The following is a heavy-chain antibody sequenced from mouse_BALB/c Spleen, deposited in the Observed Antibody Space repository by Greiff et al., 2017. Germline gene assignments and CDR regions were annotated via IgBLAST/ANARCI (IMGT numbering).Heavy chain of an antibody. Sequence: EVHLVESGGGLVKPGGSLKLSCAASGFAFSSYDMSWVRQTPEKRLEWVAYISSGGGSTYYPDTVKGRFTISRDNAKNTLYLQMSSLKSEDTAMYYCARHGVYYDYEGWFAYWGQGTLVTVSA. CDR1: GFAFSSYD. CDR2: ISSGGGST. D-gene: IGHD2-4*01. V-gene: IGHV5-12-1*01. J-gene: IGHJ3*01. CDR3: ARHGVYYDYEGWFAY.